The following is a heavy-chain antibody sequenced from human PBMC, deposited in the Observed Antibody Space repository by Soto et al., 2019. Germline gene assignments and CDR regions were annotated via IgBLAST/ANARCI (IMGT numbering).Heavy chain of an antibody. V-gene: IGHV1-18*01. D-gene: IGHD4-4*01. Sequence: GASVKVSCKASGYTLTSYGISCVRQAPGQGLEWMGWINPYNGNINYAQKLQGRVTVTTDTSTSTAYMELRSLRSDDTAVYYCARGGNYNWFAPWGRGPLVTFS. CDR3: ARGGNYNWFAP. CDR1: GYTLTSYG. CDR2: INPYNGNI. J-gene: IGHJ5*02.